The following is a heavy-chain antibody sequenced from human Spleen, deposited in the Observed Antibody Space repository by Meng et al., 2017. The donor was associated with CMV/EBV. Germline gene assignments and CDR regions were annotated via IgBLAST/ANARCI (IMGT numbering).Heavy chain of an antibody. Sequence: GESLKISCAASGFTFSDYTMNWVRQAPGKGLEWVSSINIDDSDIYYADSVKGRFTISRDNAKNSLHLHMNSLRGEDTAVYYCAKDSGYSSSWSPCDYWGQGTLVTVSS. CDR2: INIDDSDI. J-gene: IGHJ4*02. D-gene: IGHD6-13*01. CDR3: AKDSGYSSSWSPCDY. V-gene: IGHV3-21*01. CDR1: GFTFSDYT.